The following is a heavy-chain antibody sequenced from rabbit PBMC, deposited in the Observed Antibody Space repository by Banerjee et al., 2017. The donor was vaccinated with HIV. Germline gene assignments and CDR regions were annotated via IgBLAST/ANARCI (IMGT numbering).Heavy chain of an antibody. CDR1: GFSFSSSYW. V-gene: IGHV1S45*01. Sequence: QEQLEESGGDLVKPEGSLTLTCTASGFSFSSSYWICWVRQAPGKGLEWIACIVTGSSGSTYYASWAKGRFTISKTSSTTVTLQMTSLTAADTATYFCARDAGSYAYIDGYFNLWGPGTLVTVS. J-gene: IGHJ4*01. CDR3: ARDAGSYAYIDGYFNL. CDR2: IVTGSSGST. D-gene: IGHD6-1*01.